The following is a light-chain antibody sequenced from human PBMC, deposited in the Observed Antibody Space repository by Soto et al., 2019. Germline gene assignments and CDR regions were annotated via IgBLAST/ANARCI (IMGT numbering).Light chain of an antibody. J-gene: IGKJ1*01. Sequence: EIVLTQSPGTLSLSPGGRATLSCRASQSVSSSYLAWYQQRPGQAPRLLIYGASSRATGIPDRFSGSGSGTDFTLTISRLEPEDFEVYYCQQYGSSPQTFGQGTKVEIK. CDR1: QSVSSSY. V-gene: IGKV3-20*01. CDR3: QQYGSSPQT. CDR2: GAS.